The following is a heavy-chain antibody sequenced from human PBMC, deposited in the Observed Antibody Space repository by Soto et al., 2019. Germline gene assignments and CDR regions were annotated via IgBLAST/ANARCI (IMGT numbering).Heavy chain of an antibody. Sequence: QVQLVESGGGVVQPGRSLRLSCAVSGFTFSDYGMHWVRQAPGKGLEWVAVMSYAGTYKYYADSVKGRFTISRDLSGNTLCLQMNSLRIEDTAVYFCAKEMYPRTVLDSSSAWGDYWGQGTLVNVSS. D-gene: IGHD6-6*01. CDR1: GFTFSDYG. CDR3: AKEMYPRTVLDSSSAWGDY. V-gene: IGHV3-30*18. J-gene: IGHJ4*02. CDR2: MSYAGTYK.